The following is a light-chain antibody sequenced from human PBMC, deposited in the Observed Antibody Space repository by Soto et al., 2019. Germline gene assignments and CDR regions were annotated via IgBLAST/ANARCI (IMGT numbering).Light chain of an antibody. CDR1: RSVSSRY. CDR2: GAS. J-gene: IGKJ2*01. Sequence: ESMLTQSPGTLSLSPGDRATLSCRASRSVSSRYITWYQQKPGQAPRLLIYGASIRATGIPDRFSGSGSGTDFTLTISRLEAEDFAVYYCQQFGDSPPAFTFGQENKLEI. CDR3: QQFGDSPPAFT. V-gene: IGKV3-20*01.